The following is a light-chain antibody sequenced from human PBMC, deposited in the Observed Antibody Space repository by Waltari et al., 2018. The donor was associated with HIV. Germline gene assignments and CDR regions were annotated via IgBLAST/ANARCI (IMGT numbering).Light chain of an antibody. CDR1: NSNIGNTQ. Sequence: QSVLTQPPSVSAAPGQKVTISCSGSNSNIGNTQVSWYQQLPGTAPKLLIYDNNKRPSGIPDRFSASKSGTSATLGITGLQTGDEAEYYCGAWDSSLSAVVFGTGTKVTVL. V-gene: IGLV1-51*01. CDR2: DNN. CDR3: GAWDSSLSAVV. J-gene: IGLJ1*01.